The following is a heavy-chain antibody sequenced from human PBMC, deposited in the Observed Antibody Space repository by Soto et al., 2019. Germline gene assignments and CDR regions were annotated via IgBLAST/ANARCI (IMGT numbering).Heavy chain of an antibody. CDR3: ARVSKYSGGWYVLYYLDG. Sequence: GGSLRLSCAASGFTFSNYAMSWVRQAPGKGLEWVSAISNIGGTTYYADYVEGRFTISRDNAKNSLYLQMNSLRAEDTAVYYCARVSKYSGGWYVLYYLDGWGQGTLVTVSS. D-gene: IGHD6-19*01. J-gene: IGHJ4*02. V-gene: IGHV3-23*01. CDR1: GFTFSNYA. CDR2: ISNIGGTT.